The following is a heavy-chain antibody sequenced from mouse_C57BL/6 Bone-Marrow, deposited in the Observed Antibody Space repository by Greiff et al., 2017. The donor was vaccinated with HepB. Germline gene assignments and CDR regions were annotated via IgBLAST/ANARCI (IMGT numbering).Heavy chain of an antibody. Sequence: EVHLVESGGGLVKPGGSLKLSCAASGFTFSDYGMHWVRQAPEKGLEWVAYISSGSSTIYYADTVKGRFTISRDNAKNTLFLQMTSLRSEDTAMYYCARAYYYYDYAMDYWGQGTLVTVSS. CDR2: ISSGSSTI. D-gene: IGHD2-4*01. V-gene: IGHV5-17*01. CDR1: GFTFSDYG. CDR3: ARAYYYYDYAMDY. J-gene: IGHJ4*01.